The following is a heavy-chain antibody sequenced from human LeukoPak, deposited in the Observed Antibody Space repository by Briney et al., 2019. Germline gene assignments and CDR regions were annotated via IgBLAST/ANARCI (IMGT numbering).Heavy chain of an antibody. V-gene: IGHV3-30-3*01. Sequence: GGSLRLSCAASGFTFSSYAMHWVRQAPGKGLEWVAVISYDGSNKYYADSVKGRFTISRDNSKNTLYLQMNSLRAEDTAVYYCARIPRRWELQVAWFDPWGQGALVTVSS. J-gene: IGHJ5*02. CDR3: ARIPRRWELQVAWFDP. D-gene: IGHD1-26*01. CDR2: ISYDGSNK. CDR1: GFTFSSYA.